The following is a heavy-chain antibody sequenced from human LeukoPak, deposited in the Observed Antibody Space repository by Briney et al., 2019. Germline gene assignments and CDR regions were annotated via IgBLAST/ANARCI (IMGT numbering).Heavy chain of an antibody. CDR1: GFTFSSYK. J-gene: IGHJ4*02. CDR3: AREKADNDLDF. CDR2: ISSSSSTI. D-gene: IGHD3-3*01. Sequence: GGSLRLSCAVSGFTFSSYKMNWVRQAPGKGLEWVSAISSSSSTIYYADSVKGRFIISRDNAKNSLYLQMNSLRAEDTAVYYCAREKADNDLDFWSQGTLVTVSS. V-gene: IGHV3-48*01.